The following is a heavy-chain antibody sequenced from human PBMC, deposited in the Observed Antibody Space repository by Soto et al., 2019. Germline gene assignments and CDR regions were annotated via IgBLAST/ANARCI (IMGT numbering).Heavy chain of an antibody. Sequence: PGGSLRLSCAASGFTFSSYGMHWVRQAPGKGLEWVAVIWYDGSNKYYADSVKGRFTISRDNSKNTLYLQMNSLRAEDTAVYYCARPTTGTTYYYYGMDVWGQGTTVTVSS. V-gene: IGHV3-33*01. CDR3: ARPTTGTTYYYYGMDV. D-gene: IGHD1-1*01. CDR2: IWYDGSNK. CDR1: GFTFSSYG. J-gene: IGHJ6*02.